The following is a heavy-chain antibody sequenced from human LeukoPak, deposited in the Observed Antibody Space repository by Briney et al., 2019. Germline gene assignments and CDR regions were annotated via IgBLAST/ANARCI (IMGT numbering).Heavy chain of an antibody. V-gene: IGHV3-74*01. CDR3: AKDMGRDIVVVPAAIGY. Sequence: GGSLRLSCAASGFTFSSYWMHWVRHAPGKGLVWVSRINSDGSSTSYADSVKGRFTISRDNAKNSLYLQMNSLRAEDTALYYCAKDMGRDIVVVPAAIGYWGQGTLVTVSS. CDR1: GFTFSSYW. J-gene: IGHJ4*02. D-gene: IGHD2-2*01. CDR2: INSDGSST.